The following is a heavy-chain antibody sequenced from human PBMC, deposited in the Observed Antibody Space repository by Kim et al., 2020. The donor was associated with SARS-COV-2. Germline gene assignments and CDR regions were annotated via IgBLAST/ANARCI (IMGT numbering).Heavy chain of an antibody. V-gene: IGHV3-7*01. CDR2: IKQDGSLK. J-gene: IGHJ4*02. CDR3: VSKSTG. CDR1: GFTFSNYW. Sequence: GGSLRLSCAASGFTFSNYWMTWVRQAPGKGLEWLANIKQDGSLKYYVNSVRGRFTVSRDNAKNSLYLQMNSLRVEDTGIYYCVSKSTGWGQGTLVTVSS.